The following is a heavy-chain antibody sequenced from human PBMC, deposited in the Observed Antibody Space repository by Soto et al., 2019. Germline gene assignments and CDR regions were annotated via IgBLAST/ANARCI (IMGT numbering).Heavy chain of an antibody. CDR3: AKDAYYGDYAWYFDL. CDR2: ISYDGSNK. Sequence: QVQLVESGGGVVQPGRSLRLSCAASGFTFSSYGMHWVRQAPGKGLEWVAVISYDGSNKYYADSVKGRFTISGDNSKNTLYLQMNSLRAEDTAVYYCAKDAYYGDYAWYFDLWGRGTLVTVSS. J-gene: IGHJ2*01. V-gene: IGHV3-30*18. CDR1: GFTFSSYG. D-gene: IGHD4-17*01.